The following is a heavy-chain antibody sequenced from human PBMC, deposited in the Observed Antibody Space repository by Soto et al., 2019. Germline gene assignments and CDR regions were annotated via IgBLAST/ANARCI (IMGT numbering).Heavy chain of an antibody. V-gene: IGHV3-23*03. CDR1: GFTYESYA. Sequence: EVQLLESGGGLVQPGGSLRLSCAASGFTYESYAMSWVRQAPGKGLEWVSGINSGGTVAHYADSVKGRFAISREKAKITLSLEMKSLRADDTGLYYCAISTGGFGGLFVVPSDYWGQGTLVTVSS. D-gene: IGHD3-16*02. CDR2: INSGGTVA. J-gene: IGHJ4*02. CDR3: AISTGGFGGLFVVPSDY.